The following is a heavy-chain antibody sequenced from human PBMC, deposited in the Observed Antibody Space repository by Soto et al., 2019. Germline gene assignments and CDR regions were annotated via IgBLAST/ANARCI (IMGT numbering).Heavy chain of an antibody. CDR3: ARSVEGHFDY. CDR2: MTSDTKTI. D-gene: IGHD6-19*01. Sequence: EVQLVESEGGLVQPGGSLRLSCAASGFRFNIYSMNWISQAPGKGLEWSAYMTSDTKTIKYADSVKGRFTISRDNDNNLVYLQMNSLRDEDTAVYYCARSVEGHFDYWGQGTVVTVSA. CDR1: GFRFNIYS. V-gene: IGHV3-48*02. J-gene: IGHJ4*02.